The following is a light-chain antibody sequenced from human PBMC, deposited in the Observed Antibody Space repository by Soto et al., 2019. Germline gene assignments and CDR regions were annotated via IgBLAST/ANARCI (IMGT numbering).Light chain of an antibody. CDR3: SSYVGSNNFV. CDR2: EVS. J-gene: IGLJ1*01. Sequence: QSVLTQPPSASGSPGQSVTISCTGTSSDVGGYNYVSWYQQSPGKAPKLMIYEVSKRPSGVPDRFSGSKSGNTASLTVSGLQAEDEADYYCSSYVGSNNFVFGTGTKVTVL. V-gene: IGLV2-8*01. CDR1: SSDVGGYNY.